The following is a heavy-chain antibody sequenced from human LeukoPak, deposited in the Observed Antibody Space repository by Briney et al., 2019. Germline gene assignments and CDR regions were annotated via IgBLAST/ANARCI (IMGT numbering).Heavy chain of an antibody. J-gene: IGHJ3*02. CDR1: GYTFTGYY. Sequence: GASVKVSCKASGYTFTGYYMHWVRQAPGQGLEWMGWINPNSGGTNYAQKFQGRVTMTRDTSISTAYMELGRLRSDDTAVYYCARVGYCSSTSCYLVRWDDAFDIWGQGTMVTVSS. CDR2: INPNSGGT. D-gene: IGHD2-2*01. V-gene: IGHV1-2*02. CDR3: ARVGYCSSTSCYLVRWDDAFDI.